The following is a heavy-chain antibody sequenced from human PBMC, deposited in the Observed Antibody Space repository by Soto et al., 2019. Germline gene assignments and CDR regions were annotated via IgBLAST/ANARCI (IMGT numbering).Heavy chain of an antibody. CDR2: IYHSGST. Sequence: SETLSLTCAVSGGSISSGGYSWSWIRQPPGKGLEWIGYIYHSGSTYYNPSLKSRVTISVDRSKNQFSLKLSSVTAADTAVYYCASAYSSIPPLGFDPWGQGTLVPVSA. CDR3: ASAYSSIPPLGFDP. D-gene: IGHD6-13*01. CDR1: GGSISSGGYS. V-gene: IGHV4-30-2*01. J-gene: IGHJ5*02.